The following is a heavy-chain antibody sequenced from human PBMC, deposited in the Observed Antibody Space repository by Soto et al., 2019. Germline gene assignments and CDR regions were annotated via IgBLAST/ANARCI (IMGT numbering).Heavy chain of an antibody. D-gene: IGHD1-26*01. Sequence: QVQLVESGGGVVQPGRSLRLSCAASGFTFSSYGMHWVRQAPGKGLEWVAVISYDGSNKYYADSEKGRFTISRDNSKNTLYLQMNSLRAEDTAVYYCANVGAIHNAEYFQHWGQGTLVTVSS. CDR1: GFTFSSYG. CDR3: ANVGAIHNAEYFQH. CDR2: ISYDGSNK. V-gene: IGHV3-30*18. J-gene: IGHJ1*01.